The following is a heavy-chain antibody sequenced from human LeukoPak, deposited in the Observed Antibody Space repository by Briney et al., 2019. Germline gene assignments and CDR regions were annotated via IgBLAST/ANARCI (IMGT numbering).Heavy chain of an antibody. CDR1: GDSISRGSFS. J-gene: IGHJ5*02. CDR2: IYYSGST. D-gene: IGHD5-18*01. CDR3: ARMGPRYVDTAMVNWFDP. Sequence: SETLSLTCTVSGDSISRGSFSWTWIRQAPGKGLEWIGYIYYSGSTNYNPSLKSRVTISVDTSKNQFSLKLSSVTAADTAVYYCARMGPRYVDTAMVNWFDPWGQGTLVTVSS. V-gene: IGHV4-61*01.